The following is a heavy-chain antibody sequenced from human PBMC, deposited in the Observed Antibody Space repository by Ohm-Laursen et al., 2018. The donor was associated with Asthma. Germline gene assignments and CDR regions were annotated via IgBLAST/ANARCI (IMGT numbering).Heavy chain of an antibody. CDR3: AKRRYSSGGTVDY. CDR1: GFTFSSYP. Sequence: SLRLSCAASGFTFSSYPMHWVRQAPGKGLEWLAVIWYGGSNKYYADSVKGRFTISRDIAKNTLYLQMNSLRAEDTAVYYCAKRRYSSGGTVDYWGQGTLVTVSS. D-gene: IGHD6-19*01. J-gene: IGHJ4*02. V-gene: IGHV3-33*06. CDR2: IWYGGSNK.